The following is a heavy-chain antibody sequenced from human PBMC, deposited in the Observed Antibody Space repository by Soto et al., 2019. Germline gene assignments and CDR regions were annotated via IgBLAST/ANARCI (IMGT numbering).Heavy chain of an antibody. CDR1: GFNFDDYA. CDR3: AKDLERYYDSSGRDAFDI. J-gene: IGHJ3*02. V-gene: IGHV3-9*01. D-gene: IGHD3-22*01. Sequence: EVQLVESGGDRVQPGRSLRLSCAASGFNFDDYAMQWVRQAPGKGLEWVSGISSNSVNIGYADSVKGRFTIFRNNAKSSLYLQMNSLRAEDTALYYCAKDLERYYDSSGRDAFDIWGQGTMVTVSS. CDR2: ISSNSVNI.